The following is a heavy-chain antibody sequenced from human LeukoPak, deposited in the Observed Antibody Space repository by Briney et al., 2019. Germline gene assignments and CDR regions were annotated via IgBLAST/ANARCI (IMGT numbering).Heavy chain of an antibody. CDR2: ISVYNGNI. J-gene: IGHJ4*02. D-gene: IGHD3-10*01. V-gene: IGHV1-18*01. CDR1: GYSFISYG. CDR3: ARAINYGSGSYYLFDY. Sequence: GASVKVSCKASGYSFISYGISWVRQAPGQGLDWMGWISVYNGNIHYAQKFQGRVTVTTDTSTNTVYMELRSLRSDDTAVYYCARAINYGSGSYYLFDYWGQGTLVTVSS.